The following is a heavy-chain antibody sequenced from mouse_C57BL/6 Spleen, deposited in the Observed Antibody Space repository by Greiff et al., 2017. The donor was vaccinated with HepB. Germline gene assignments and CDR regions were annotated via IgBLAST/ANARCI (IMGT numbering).Heavy chain of an antibody. CDR2: IDPEDGDT. J-gene: IGHJ2*01. Sequence: VQLQQSGAELVRPGASVKLSCTASGFNIKDYYMHWVKQRPEQGLEWIGRIDPEDGDTEYAPKFQGKATMTADTSSNTAYLQLSSLTSEDTAVYYCTFYYSNSSLNYWGQGTTLTVSS. CDR1: GFNIKDYY. D-gene: IGHD2-5*01. CDR3: TFYYSNSSLNY. V-gene: IGHV14-1*01.